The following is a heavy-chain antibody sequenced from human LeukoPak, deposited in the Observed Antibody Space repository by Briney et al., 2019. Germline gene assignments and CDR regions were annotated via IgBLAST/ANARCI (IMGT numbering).Heavy chain of an antibody. CDR2: ISGSGGST. J-gene: IGHJ4*02. CDR3: ATQNFDWLLDRFDY. V-gene: IGHV3-23*01. D-gene: IGHD3-9*01. Sequence: GGSLRLSCAASGFTFSSYAMSWVRQAPGKGLEWVSAISGSGGSTYYADSVKGRSTISRDNSKNTLYLQMNSLRAEDTAVYYCATQNFDWLLDRFDYWGRGTLVTVSS. CDR1: GFTFSSYA.